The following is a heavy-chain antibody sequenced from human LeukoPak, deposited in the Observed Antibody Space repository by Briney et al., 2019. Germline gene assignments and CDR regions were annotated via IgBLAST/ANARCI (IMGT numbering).Heavy chain of an antibody. Sequence: PGGSLRLSCAASGFTFSSYAMSWVRQAPGKGLEWVSAISGSGGSTFYADSVKGRFTISRDNAKNTLYLQMNSLRVEDTAIYYCVRDLPRTSGPWGQGTLVTVSS. J-gene: IGHJ5*02. CDR3: VRDLPRTSGP. CDR2: ISGSGGST. CDR1: GFTFSSYA. V-gene: IGHV3-23*01. D-gene: IGHD3-10*01.